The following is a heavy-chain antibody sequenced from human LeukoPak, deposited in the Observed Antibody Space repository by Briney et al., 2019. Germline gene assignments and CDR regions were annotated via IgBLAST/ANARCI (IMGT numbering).Heavy chain of an antibody. Sequence: PGGSLRLSCAASGFTFSTYEMNWVRQAPGKGLEWVSAISGSGGSTYYADSVKGRFTISRDNSKNTLYLQMNSLRAEDTAVYYCAKKGPTVAGASPYYFDYWGQGTLVTVSS. CDR3: AKKGPTVAGASPYYFDY. D-gene: IGHD6-19*01. J-gene: IGHJ4*02. CDR2: ISGSGGST. CDR1: GFTFSTYE. V-gene: IGHV3-23*01.